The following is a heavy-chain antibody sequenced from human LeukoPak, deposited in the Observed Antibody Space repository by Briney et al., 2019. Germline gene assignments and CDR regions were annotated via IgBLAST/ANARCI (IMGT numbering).Heavy chain of an antibody. CDR3: AREGVRGYSGYDWGDY. V-gene: IGHV1-46*01. J-gene: IGHJ4*02. CDR1: GYTFTGYY. D-gene: IGHD5-12*01. CDR2: ISPSGGST. Sequence: ASVKVSCKASGYTFTGYYMHWVRQAPGQGPEWMGVISPSGGSTTYAQKFQGRVTLTRDMSTSTDYLELSSLRSEDTAVYYCAREGVRGYSGYDWGDYWGQGTLVTVSS.